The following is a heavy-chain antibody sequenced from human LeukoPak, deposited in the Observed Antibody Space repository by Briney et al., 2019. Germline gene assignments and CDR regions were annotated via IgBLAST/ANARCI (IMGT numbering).Heavy chain of an antibody. CDR2: ISGTGGNT. CDR3: ARGAYCSGGSCYSEYYGMDV. CDR1: GFTFSNYA. J-gene: IGHJ6*02. V-gene: IGHV3-23*01. D-gene: IGHD2-15*01. Sequence: PGGSLRLSCAASGFTFSNYAMSWVRQAPGKGLEWVSAISGTGGNTYYADSVKGRFTISRDNSRHTLYLQMNSLRAEDTAVYYCARGAYCSGGSCYSEYYGMDVWGQGTTVTVSS.